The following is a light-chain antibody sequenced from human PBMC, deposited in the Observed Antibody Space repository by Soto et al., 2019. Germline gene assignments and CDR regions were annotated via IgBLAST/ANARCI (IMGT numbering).Light chain of an antibody. CDR1: QGISNS. J-gene: IGKJ5*01. CDR2: SVS. CDR3: QQLYRYPIT. Sequence: DVQLTQSPSFMSLSAGDRVTITCRASQGISNSLAWYQQKPGKAPKLLIYSVSTLHSGVPSRFSGGFSGTEFTLTISSLQPEDFATYYCQQLYRYPITFGQGTRLE. V-gene: IGKV1-9*01.